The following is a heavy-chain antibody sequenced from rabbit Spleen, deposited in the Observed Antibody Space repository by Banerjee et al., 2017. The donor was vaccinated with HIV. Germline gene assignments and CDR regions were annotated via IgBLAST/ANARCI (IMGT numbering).Heavy chain of an antibody. V-gene: IGHV1S40*01. CDR1: GVSFSFSSY. D-gene: IGHD2-1*01. CDR2: IEVGSSDFT. Sequence: QSLEESGGDLVKPGASLTLTCTASGVSFSFSSYMCWVRQAPGKGLEWIACIEVGSSDFTYFASWAKGRFTVSKTSSTTVTLQMTSLTAADTATYLCARGGNNAGDGYNLWGQGTLVTVS. J-gene: IGHJ4*01. CDR3: ARGGNNAGDGYNL.